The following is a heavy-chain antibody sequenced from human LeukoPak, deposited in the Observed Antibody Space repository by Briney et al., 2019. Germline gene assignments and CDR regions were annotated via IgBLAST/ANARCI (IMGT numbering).Heavy chain of an antibody. D-gene: IGHD5-24*01. Sequence: SETLSLTCTVSGGSISNYYWSWIRQPPGKGLEWIGYIDYSGSTNYNPSLKSRVTISVDTSKNQFSLNLSSLTAADTAVYYCARTGRDGYNSKGNYFDYWAQGTLVTVSS. J-gene: IGHJ4*02. CDR2: IDYSGST. CDR1: GGSISNYY. CDR3: ARTGRDGYNSKGNYFDY. V-gene: IGHV4-59*01.